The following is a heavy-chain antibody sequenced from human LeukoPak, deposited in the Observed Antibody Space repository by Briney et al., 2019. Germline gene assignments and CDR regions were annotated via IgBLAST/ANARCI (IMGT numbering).Heavy chain of an antibody. D-gene: IGHD5-18*01. J-gene: IGHJ4*02. CDR1: EFTFISYW. V-gene: IGHV3-7*01. Sequence: GGSLRLSCAASEFTFISYWMTWVRQAPGKGLEWVANIKQDGSEKYYVDSVKGRFTISRDNAKNSLYLQMNSLRAEDTAVYYCASSGYSYGYGSPFWYWGQGTLVTVSS. CDR2: IKQDGSEK. CDR3: ASSGYSYGYGSPFWY.